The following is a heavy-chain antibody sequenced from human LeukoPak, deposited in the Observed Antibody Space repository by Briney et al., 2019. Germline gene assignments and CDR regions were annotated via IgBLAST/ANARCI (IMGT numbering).Heavy chain of an antibody. CDR1: GYTFTSYG. J-gene: IGHJ4*02. CDR2: ISAYNGNT. V-gene: IGHV1-18*01. D-gene: IGHD3-22*01. Sequence: ASVKVSCKASGYTFTSYGISWVRQAPGQGLERMGWISAYNGNTNYAQKLQGRVTMTTDTSTSTAYMELRSLRSDDTAVYYCARLSADYYDSSGLLYYFDYWGQGTLVTVSS. CDR3: ARLSADYYDSSGLLYYFDY.